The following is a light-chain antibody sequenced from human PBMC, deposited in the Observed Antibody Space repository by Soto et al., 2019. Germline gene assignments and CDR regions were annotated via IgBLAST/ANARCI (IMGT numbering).Light chain of an antibody. CDR3: SSYGGSNNVV. CDR1: SSDVGGYNY. J-gene: IGLJ3*02. V-gene: IGLV2-8*01. CDR2: EVS. Sequence: QSALTQPPSASGSPGQSVSISCAGTSSDVGGYNYVSWYQQHPGKAPKLIIYEVSKRPLGVPARFSGSKSGNTASLTVSGLQAEDEADYQCSSYGGSNNVVFGGGT.